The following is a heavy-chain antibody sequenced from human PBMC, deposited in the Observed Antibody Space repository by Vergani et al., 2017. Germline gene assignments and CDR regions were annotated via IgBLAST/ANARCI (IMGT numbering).Heavy chain of an antibody. J-gene: IGHJ4*02. D-gene: IGHD2-21*01. CDR1: GYSITNYW. V-gene: IGHV5-51*01. Sequence: EVQLVQSGAEVKKPGESLKLSCQGSGYSITNYWIAWVRQSPGKGLEWMGIIYAGDSDVRYSPSFQGQVTMSVDKSLSTAYLQWRSLKASDTAIYYCTRQDPCGDGACLHFDHWGQGTQVTVSS. CDR3: TRQDPCGDGACLHFDH. CDR2: IYAGDSDV.